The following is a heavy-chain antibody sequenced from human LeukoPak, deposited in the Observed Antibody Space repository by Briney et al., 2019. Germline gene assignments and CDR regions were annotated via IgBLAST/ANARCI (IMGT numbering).Heavy chain of an antibody. CDR3: AKGGEFNYYDSSGYDAFDI. V-gene: IGHV3-30*02. CDR1: GFTFSSYG. Sequence: GGSLRLSCAASGFTFSSYGMHWVRQAPGKGLEWVAFIRYDGSNKYYADSVKGRFTISRDNSKNTLYLQMNSLRAEDTAVYYCAKGGEFNYYDSSGYDAFDIWGQGTMVTVSS. D-gene: IGHD3-22*01. J-gene: IGHJ3*02. CDR2: IRYDGSNK.